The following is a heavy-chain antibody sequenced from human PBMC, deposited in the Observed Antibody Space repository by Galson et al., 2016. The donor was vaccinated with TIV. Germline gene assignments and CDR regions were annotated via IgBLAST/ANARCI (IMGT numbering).Heavy chain of an antibody. CDR3: ARHREWELGAFDI. V-gene: IGHV4-39*01. Sequence: ETLSLTCTVSGGSLSSSTYYWGWIRQAPGKGLEWIGSSYYSGDTYYNPSLKSRLTVSVDTSKNHFSLKLNGVTTTDTAVYYCARHREWELGAFDIWGQGTMVTVSS. CDR1: GGSLSSSTYY. J-gene: IGHJ3*02. D-gene: IGHD1-7*01. CDR2: SYYSGDT.